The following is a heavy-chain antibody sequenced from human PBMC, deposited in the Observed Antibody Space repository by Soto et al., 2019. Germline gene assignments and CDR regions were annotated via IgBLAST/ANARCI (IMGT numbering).Heavy chain of an antibody. D-gene: IGHD3-10*01. CDR1: GGSISSYY. V-gene: IGHV4-59*01. CDR3: ASSEWFGEINWFDP. CDR2: IYYSGST. Sequence: QVQLQESGPGLVKPSETLSLTCTVSGGSISSYYWSWIRQPPGKGLEWIGYIYYSGSTNYNPSLKSRVTISVDTSENQFSLKLSSVTAADTAVYYCASSEWFGEINWFDPWGQGTLVTVSS. J-gene: IGHJ5*02.